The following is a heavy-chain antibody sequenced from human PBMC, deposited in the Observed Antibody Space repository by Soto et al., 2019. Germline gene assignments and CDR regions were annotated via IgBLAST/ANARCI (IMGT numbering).Heavy chain of an antibody. CDR1: GFTFSSYG. V-gene: IGHV3-30*18. J-gene: IGHJ6*02. CDR2: ISYDGRNK. Sequence: QVQLVESGGGGVQPGRSLRLSCAASGFTFSSYGMHWVRQAPGKGLEWVAVISYDGRNKYYADSVKGRFTISRDNSKNTLYLQMSSVRAEDTAVYYCVKDGSSGWPYYYGLDVWGQGTTVTVSS. CDR3: VKDGSSGWPYYYGLDV. D-gene: IGHD6-19*01.